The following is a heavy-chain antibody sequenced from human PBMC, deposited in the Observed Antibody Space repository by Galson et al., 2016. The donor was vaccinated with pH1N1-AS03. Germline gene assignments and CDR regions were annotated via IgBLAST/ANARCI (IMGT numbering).Heavy chain of an antibody. D-gene: IGHD2-2*01. Sequence: SLRLSCAASGFTFGNFAMHWVRQAPGKGLEWLAIIWSEEGNKYYADSVKGRFTISRDHSRNTLFLQMNSLTADDTAIYYCVREGDSSTWPLDFWGQGTLVTVSS. J-gene: IGHJ4*02. CDR1: GFTFGNFA. CDR3: VREGDSSTWPLDF. V-gene: IGHV3-33*08. CDR2: IWSEEGNK.